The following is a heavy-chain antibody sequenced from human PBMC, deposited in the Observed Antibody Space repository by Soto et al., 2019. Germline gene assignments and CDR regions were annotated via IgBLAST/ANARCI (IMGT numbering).Heavy chain of an antibody. Sequence: QMQLVQSGAEVKKPGASVKVSCKASGYTFTGYYMHWVRQAPGQGLEWMGWINPNSGGTNYAQKFQGWVTMTRDTSISTAYMELSRLRSDDTAVYYCAIGDIVVVPAAITTFDPWGQGTLVTVSS. CDR2: INPNSGGT. CDR3: AIGDIVVVPAAITTFDP. J-gene: IGHJ5*02. CDR1: GYTFTGYY. D-gene: IGHD2-2*01. V-gene: IGHV1-2*04.